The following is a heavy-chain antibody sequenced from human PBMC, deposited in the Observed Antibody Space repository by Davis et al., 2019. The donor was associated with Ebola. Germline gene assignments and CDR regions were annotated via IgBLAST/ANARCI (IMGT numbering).Heavy chain of an antibody. D-gene: IGHD3-10*01. Sequence: PGGSLRLSFAASVFSFSDYLMSWVRQAPGKGLEWVGRIKSKTDGGTTDYAAPVKGRFTISRDDSKNTLYLQMNSLKTEDTAVYYCTTDRVVRGVGDYWGQGTLVTVSS. V-gene: IGHV3-15*01. CDR1: VFSFSDYL. CDR3: TTDRVVRGVGDY. CDR2: IKSKTDGGTT. J-gene: IGHJ4*02.